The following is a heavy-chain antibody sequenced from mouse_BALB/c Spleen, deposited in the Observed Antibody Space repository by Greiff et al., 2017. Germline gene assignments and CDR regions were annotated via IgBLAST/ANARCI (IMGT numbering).Heavy chain of an antibody. CDR1: GYSITSGYY. D-gene: IGHD2-1*01. CDR3: ARKRDGNYFDY. Sequence: EVQLQQSGPGLVKPSQSLSLTCSVTGYSITSGYYWNWIRQFPGNKLEWMGYISYDGSNNYNPSLKNRISITRDTSKNQFFLKLNSVTTEDTATYYCARKRDGNYFDYGGQGTTLTVSS. CDR2: ISYDGSN. V-gene: IGHV3-6*02. J-gene: IGHJ2*01.